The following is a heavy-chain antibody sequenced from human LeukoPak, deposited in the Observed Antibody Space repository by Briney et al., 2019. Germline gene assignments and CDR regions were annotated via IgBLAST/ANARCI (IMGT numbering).Heavy chain of an antibody. V-gene: IGHV3-23*01. J-gene: IGHJ4*02. CDR1: GFTFSSYA. Sequence: GGSLRLSCAASGFTFSSYAMSWVRQAPGKGLEWVSAISGSGGSTYYADSVKGRFTISGDNSKNTLYLQMNSLRAEDTAVYYCAKQDSSGYYSTSGYFDYWSQGTLVTVSS. D-gene: IGHD3-22*01. CDR2: ISGSGGST. CDR3: AKQDSSGYYSTSGYFDY.